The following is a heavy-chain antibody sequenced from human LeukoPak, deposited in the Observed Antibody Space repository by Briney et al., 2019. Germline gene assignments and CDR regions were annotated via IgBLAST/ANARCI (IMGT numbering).Heavy chain of an antibody. CDR3: ARDQLAMTVPAYFDY. CDR2: ISSSSSYI. V-gene: IGHV3-21*01. D-gene: IGHD3-22*01. J-gene: IGHJ4*02. CDR1: GFTFSSYS. Sequence: GGSLRLSCAASGFTFSSYSMNWVRQAPGKGLEWVSSISSSSSYIYYADSVKGRFTISRDNAKNSLYLQMNSLRAEDTAVYYCARDQLAMTVPAYFDYWGQGTLVTVSS.